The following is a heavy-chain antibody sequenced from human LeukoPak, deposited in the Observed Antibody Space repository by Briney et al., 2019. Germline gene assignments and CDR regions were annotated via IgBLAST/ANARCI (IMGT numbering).Heavy chain of an antibody. CDR3: ASIVVAAAGRGYYYYGMDV. D-gene: IGHD6-13*01. CDR1: GYSFTSYW. V-gene: IGHV5-51*01. CDR2: IYPGDSDT. J-gene: IGHJ6*02. Sequence: GESLKISCKGSGYSFTSYWIGWVRQMPGKGLGWMGIIYPGDSDTRYSPSFQGQVTISADKSISTAYLQWSSLKASDTAMYYCASIVVAAAGRGYYYYGMDVWGQGTTVTVSS.